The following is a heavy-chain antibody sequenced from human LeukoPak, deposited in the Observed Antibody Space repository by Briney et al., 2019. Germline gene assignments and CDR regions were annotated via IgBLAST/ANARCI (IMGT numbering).Heavy chain of an antibody. CDR1: GFTFSSYA. Sequence: PGGSLRLSCAASGFTFSSYAMSWVRQAPGKGLEWVSAISGSGGSTYYADSVKGRFTISRDNSKNTFYLQMNSLRAEDTAVYSCAKGSGSGWYVSFAPWGQGTLVTASS. V-gene: IGHV3-23*01. D-gene: IGHD6-19*01. CDR3: AKGSGSGWYVSFAP. CDR2: ISGSGGST. J-gene: IGHJ5*02.